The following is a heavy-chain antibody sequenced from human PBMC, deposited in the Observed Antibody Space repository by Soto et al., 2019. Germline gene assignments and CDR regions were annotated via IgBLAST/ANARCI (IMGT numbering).Heavy chain of an antibody. CDR3: VKDWPGYSSSWGSPRD. CDR2: ISSSGGST. J-gene: IGHJ4*02. Sequence: HPGGSLRLSCSASGFTFSSYAMHWVRQAPGKGLEYVSAISSSGGSTYYADSVKGRFTISRDNSKNTLYLQMSSLRAEDTAVYYCVKDWPGYSSSWGSPRDWGQGTLVTVSS. D-gene: IGHD6-13*01. CDR1: GFTFSSYA. V-gene: IGHV3-64D*06.